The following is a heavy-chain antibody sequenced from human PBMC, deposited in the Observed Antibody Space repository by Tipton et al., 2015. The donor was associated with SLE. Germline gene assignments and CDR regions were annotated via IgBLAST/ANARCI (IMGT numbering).Heavy chain of an antibody. CDR1: GFTFSSYW. J-gene: IGHJ6*02. Sequence: SLRLSCAASGFTFSSYWMHWVRQAPGKGLVWVSRINSDGSSRSYADSVKGRFTISRDNAKNTLYLQMNSLRAEDTAVYYCARLEPLYGMDVWGQGTTVTVSS. V-gene: IGHV3-74*01. CDR2: INSDGSSR. CDR3: ARLEPLYGMDV.